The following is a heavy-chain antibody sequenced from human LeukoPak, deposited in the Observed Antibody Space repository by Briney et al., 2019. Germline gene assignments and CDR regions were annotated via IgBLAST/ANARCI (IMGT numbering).Heavy chain of an antibody. CDR2: INAGNGNT. J-gene: IGHJ4*02. D-gene: IGHD3-10*01. V-gene: IGHV1-3*01. Sequence: ASVKVSCKASGYTFTSYAMHWVRQAPGQRLEWMGWINAGNGNTKYSQKLQGRVTVTEDAVTDTGYMELRSLTSDDTAVYFCTTDSGRSYFYFNFWGQGTLVTVSS. CDR1: GYTFTSYA. CDR3: TTDSGRSYFYFNF.